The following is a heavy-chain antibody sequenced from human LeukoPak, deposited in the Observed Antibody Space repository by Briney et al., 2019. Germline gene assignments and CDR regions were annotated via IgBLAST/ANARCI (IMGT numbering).Heavy chain of an antibody. CDR3: ARVPDITARSCDT. D-gene: IGHD2-21*02. J-gene: IGHJ5*02. Sequence: HTGLTGSNPSLKSRVTISVDSSKKQFSLRMTSVTAADTGVYYCARVPDITARSCDTWGPGTLVTVSS. V-gene: IGHV4-34*01. CDR2: HTGLT.